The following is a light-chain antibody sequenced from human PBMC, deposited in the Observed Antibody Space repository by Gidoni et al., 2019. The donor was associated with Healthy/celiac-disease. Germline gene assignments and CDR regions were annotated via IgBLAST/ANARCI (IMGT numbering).Light chain of an antibody. Sequence: EIDSTQTPGSLSLSPGERATLSCTASQSVSSSYLAWYQQKPGQAPRLLIYGASSRATGIPDRFSGSGSGTDFTLTISRLEPEDFAVYYCQQYGSSPRTFGGGTKVEIK. CDR1: QSVSSSY. V-gene: IGKV3-20*01. CDR3: QQYGSSPRT. J-gene: IGKJ4*01. CDR2: GAS.